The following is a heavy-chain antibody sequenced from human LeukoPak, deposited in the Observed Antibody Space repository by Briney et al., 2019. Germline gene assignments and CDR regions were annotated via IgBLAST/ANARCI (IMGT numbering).Heavy chain of an antibody. V-gene: IGHV4-30-2*01. J-gene: IGHJ3*02. CDR2: IYHSGST. D-gene: IGHD3-10*01. Sequence: KSSQTLSLTCTVSGGSIGSGGYYWSWIRQPPGKGLEWIGYIYHSGSTYYNPSLKSRVTISVDRSKNQFSLKLSSVTAEDTAVYYCARVQNYYGSGTYYKAFDIWGQGTMVTVSS. CDR1: GGSIGSGGYY. CDR3: ARVQNYYGSGTYYKAFDI.